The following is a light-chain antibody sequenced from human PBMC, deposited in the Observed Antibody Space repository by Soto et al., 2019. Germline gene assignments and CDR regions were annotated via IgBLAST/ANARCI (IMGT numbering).Light chain of an antibody. CDR2: DAS. CDR1: QSVSSY. V-gene: IGKV3-11*01. Sequence: EIVLTQSPGTLSLSPGEGATLSCRASQSVSSYLAWYQQKPGQAPRLLIYDASNRATGIPARFSGSGSGTDFTLIISSLEPEDFAVYYCQQRSNWPVTFGLGTKVEV. J-gene: IGKJ1*01. CDR3: QQRSNWPVT.